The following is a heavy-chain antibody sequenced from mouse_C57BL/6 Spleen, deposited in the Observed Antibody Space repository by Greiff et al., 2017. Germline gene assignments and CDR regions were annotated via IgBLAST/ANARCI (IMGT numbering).Heavy chain of an antibody. CDR2: IWSGGST. V-gene: IGHV2-2*01. CDR1: GFSLTSYG. Sequence: QVQLKQSGPGLVQPSQSLSITCTVSGFSLTSYGVHWVRQSPGKGLEWLGVIWSGGSTDYNAAFISRLSISKDNSKSQVFFKMNSLQADDTAIYYCARSYGNHVYFDYWGQGTTRTVSS. CDR3: ARSYGNHVYFDY. D-gene: IGHD2-1*01. J-gene: IGHJ2*01.